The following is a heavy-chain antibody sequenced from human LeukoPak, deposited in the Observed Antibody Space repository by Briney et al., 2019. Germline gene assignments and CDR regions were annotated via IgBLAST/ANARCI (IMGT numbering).Heavy chain of an antibody. Sequence: GESLKISCKGSGYTFAHYWIGWVRQMPGRGLEWMGVIYPSDSDIRVSPSFQGQVTISADMSINTAYLQWTSLKASDTAIYYCARQAQNYCGSGAIDSWGQGSLLTVSS. CDR1: GYTFAHYW. D-gene: IGHD3-10*01. V-gene: IGHV5-51*01. CDR3: ARQAQNYCGSGAIDS. J-gene: IGHJ4*02. CDR2: IYPSDSDI.